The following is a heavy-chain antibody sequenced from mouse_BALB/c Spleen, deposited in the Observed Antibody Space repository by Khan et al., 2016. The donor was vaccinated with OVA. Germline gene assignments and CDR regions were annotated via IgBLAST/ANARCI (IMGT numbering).Heavy chain of an antibody. CDR3: AISYYGIYWYFDV. J-gene: IGHJ1*01. D-gene: IGHD1-1*01. CDR1: GYTFISYY. V-gene: IGHV1S56*01. CDR2: IYPGDGRT. Sequence: QVQLQQSGPELVKPGASVKMSCKASGYTFISYYIHWVKQRPGQGLEWIGWIYPGDGRTKNNEKFKDKITLTADKSSSTAYMMLSSRISDDSAIYFCAISYYGIYWYFDVWGAGTTVTVSS.